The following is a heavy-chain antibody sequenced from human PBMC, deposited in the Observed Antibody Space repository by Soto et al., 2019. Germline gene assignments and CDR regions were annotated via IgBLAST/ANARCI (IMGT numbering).Heavy chain of an antibody. J-gene: IGHJ4*02. CDR2: ISAGNGNT. CDR3: AKDYYDSSGYYPPALLFDY. CDR1: GYTFTSYA. D-gene: IGHD3-22*01. V-gene: IGHV1-3*01. Sequence: SVKVSCKASGYTFTSYAVDWVRQAPGQRLEWMGWISAGNGNTKYSQKFQGRVTITRDTSASTAYMELSSLRSEDTAVYYCAKDYYDSSGYYPPALLFDYWGQGTLVTVSS.